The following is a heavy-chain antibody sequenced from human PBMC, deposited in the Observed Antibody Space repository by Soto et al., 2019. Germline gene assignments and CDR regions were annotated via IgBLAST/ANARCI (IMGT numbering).Heavy chain of an antibody. Sequence: VKVSCKASGYTFTGYYMHWVRQAPGQGLEWMGWINPNSGGTNYAQKFQGRVTMTRDTSISTAYMELSRLRSDDTAVYYCASPVDCSGGSCYRPYYYYGMDVWGQGTTVTVSS. CDR2: INPNSGGT. D-gene: IGHD2-15*01. V-gene: IGHV1-2*02. CDR1: GYTFTGYY. J-gene: IGHJ6*02. CDR3: ASPVDCSGGSCYRPYYYYGMDV.